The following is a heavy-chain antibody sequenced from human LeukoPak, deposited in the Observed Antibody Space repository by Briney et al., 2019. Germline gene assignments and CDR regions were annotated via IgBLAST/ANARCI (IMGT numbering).Heavy chain of an antibody. J-gene: IGHJ4*02. Sequence: GAPVKVSCKASGYTFTGYYIHWVRQAPGQGLEWMGWINPHSGGTNYAHKFQGGVTMTRDTSITTAYMELSSLRSDDTAVYYCARDVGEYCSSTNCYASHYWGQGTLVTVSS. V-gene: IGHV1-2*02. CDR2: INPHSGGT. D-gene: IGHD2-2*01. CDR3: ARDVGEYCSSTNCYASHY. CDR1: GYTFTGYY.